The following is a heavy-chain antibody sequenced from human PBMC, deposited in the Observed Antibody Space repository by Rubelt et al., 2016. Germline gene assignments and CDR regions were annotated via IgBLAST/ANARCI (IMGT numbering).Heavy chain of an antibody. D-gene: IGHD6-25*01. CDR2: IGGSDERT. V-gene: IGHV3-23*01. J-gene: IGHJ4*01. Sequence: GGSLRLSCAASGFTFRSYAMNWVREAPGKGLEWVSAIGGSDERTYYADSVKGRFTISRANAKNSLDLQMNSLRAEDTAVYYCVRGPTAEEPLEYWGHGTLVTVSS. CDR3: VRGPTAEEPLEY. CDR1: GFTFRSYA.